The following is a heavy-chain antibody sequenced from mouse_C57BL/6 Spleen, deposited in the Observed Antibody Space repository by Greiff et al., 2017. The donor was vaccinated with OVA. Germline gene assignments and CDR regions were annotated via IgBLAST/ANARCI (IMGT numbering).Heavy chain of an antibody. CDR3: ARTPFAY. V-gene: IGHV5-17*01. CDR2: ISSGSSTI. J-gene: IGHJ3*01. CDR1: GFTFSDYG. Sequence: EVQRVESGGGLVKPGGSLKLSCAASGFTFSDYGMHWVRQAPETGLEWVAYISSGSSTIYYADTVKGRFTISRDNAKNTLFLQMTSLRSEDTAMYYCARTPFAYWGQGTLVTVSA.